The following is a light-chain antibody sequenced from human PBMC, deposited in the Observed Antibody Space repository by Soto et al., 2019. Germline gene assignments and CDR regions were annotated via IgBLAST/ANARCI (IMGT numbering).Light chain of an antibody. J-gene: IGKJ5*01. CDR3: QQRSNWPIT. V-gene: IGKV3-11*01. Sequence: EIVLTQSPATLSLSPGERATLSFRASQRVSSYLAWYQQKPGQAPRLLIYDASNRATGIPARFSGSGSGTDFTLTISSLEPEDFAVYYCQQRSNWPITFGQGTR. CDR2: DAS. CDR1: QRVSSY.